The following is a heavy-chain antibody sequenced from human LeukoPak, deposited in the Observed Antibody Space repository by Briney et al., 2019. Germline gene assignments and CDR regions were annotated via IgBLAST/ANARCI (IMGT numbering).Heavy chain of an antibody. D-gene: IGHD4-11*01. V-gene: IGHV4-39*07. J-gene: IGHJ6*02. CDR1: GGSISSSSYY. CDR3: AREGLTTVTAYYYYGMDV. Sequence: SETLSLTCTVSGGSISSSSYYWGWIRQPPGKGLEWIGSIYYSGSTYYNPSLKSRVTISVDTSKNQFSLKLSSVTAADTAVYYCAREGLTTVTAYYYYGMDVWGQGTTVTVSS. CDR2: IYYSGST.